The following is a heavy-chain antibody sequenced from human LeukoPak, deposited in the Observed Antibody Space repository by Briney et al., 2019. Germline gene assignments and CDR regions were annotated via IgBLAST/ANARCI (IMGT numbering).Heavy chain of an antibody. V-gene: IGHV4-30-4*08. CDR1: GGSISSDDYY. Sequence: SQTLSLTCTVSGGSISSDDYYWSWIRQPPGKGLEWIGFIYYSGSTYYNPSLKTRVTIPIDTSKNQFSLRLSSVTAADTAVYYCARCPSPGWFDPWGQGTLVTVSS. CDR2: IYYSGST. J-gene: IGHJ5*02. CDR3: ARCPSPGWFDP.